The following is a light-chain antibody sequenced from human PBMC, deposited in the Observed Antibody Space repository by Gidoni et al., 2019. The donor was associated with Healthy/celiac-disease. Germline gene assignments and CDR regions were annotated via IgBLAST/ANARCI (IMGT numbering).Light chain of an antibody. CDR1: QRVSSN. J-gene: IGKJ2*02. Sequence: ELLMTQSPATLSVSPVERATLSCRASQRVSSNLAWYQQKPVQAPRLLIYGASTRATGIPARFSGSGSGTEFTLTISRLQSEDFEVYYCKQYNNWPPWTFGQGTKLEIK. CDR3: KQYNNWPPWT. CDR2: GAS. V-gene: IGKV3-15*01.